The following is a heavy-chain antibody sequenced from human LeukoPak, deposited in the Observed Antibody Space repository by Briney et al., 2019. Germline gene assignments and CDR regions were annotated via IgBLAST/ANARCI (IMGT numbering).Heavy chain of an antibody. D-gene: IGHD6-6*01. CDR3: ARGNLYSTSLDNWFDP. J-gene: IGHJ5*02. V-gene: IGHV4-61*02. Sequence: SETLSLTCTVSGGSISSGSYYWSWIRQPAGKGLEWFGRIYISESTHYNPSLKSRVTISVDTSKNQFSLKLSSVTAADTAVYYCARGNLYSTSLDNWFDPWGQGTLVTVSS. CDR1: GGSISSGSYY. CDR2: IYISEST.